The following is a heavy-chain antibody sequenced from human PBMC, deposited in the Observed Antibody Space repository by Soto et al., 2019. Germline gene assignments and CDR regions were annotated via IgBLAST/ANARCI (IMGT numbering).Heavy chain of an antibody. CDR2: ISSSSSYI. CDR3: ARERELNYYYYGMDV. CDR1: GFTFSSYS. J-gene: IGHJ6*02. Sequence: EVQLVESGGGLVKPGGSLRLSCAASGFTFSSYSMNWVRQAPGKGLEWVSSISSSSSYIYYADSVKGRLTISRDNAKNSLYLQMNSLRAEDTAVYYCARERELNYYYYGMDVWGQGTTVTVSS. D-gene: IGHD1-26*01. V-gene: IGHV3-21*01.